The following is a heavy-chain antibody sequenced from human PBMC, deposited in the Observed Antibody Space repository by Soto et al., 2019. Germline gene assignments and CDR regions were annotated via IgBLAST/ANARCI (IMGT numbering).Heavy chain of an antibody. J-gene: IGHJ4*02. V-gene: IGHV5-51*01. D-gene: IGHD6-19*01. CDR1: GDSFTVFW. CDR2: IYPRDSDT. Sequence: GESLKISWKVSGDSFTVFWIGWVRQMPGKGLEWLGSIYPRDSDTRYSPSFQGQVTISADKSLSTAYLQWNSLQASDTAIYYCARQHPLDSRVWYTWGQGTLVTVSS. CDR3: ARQHPLDSRVWYT.